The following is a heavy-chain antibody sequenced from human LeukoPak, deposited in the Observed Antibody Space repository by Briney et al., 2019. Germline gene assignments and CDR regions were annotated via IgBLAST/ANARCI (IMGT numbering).Heavy chain of an antibody. V-gene: IGHV3-30*04. CDR1: GLTFDTYA. CDR2: ISYDGRNK. Sequence: GGSLRLSCAASGLTFDTYAMHGVRRAPRRGVEEGTVISYDGRNKYYADSVKGRLTISRDNSKHTLYLQMNSLRTEDTAVYYCARVLCSSGWYWLFDYWGQGTLVTASS. D-gene: IGHD6-19*01. J-gene: IGHJ4*02. CDR3: ARVLCSSGWYWLFDY.